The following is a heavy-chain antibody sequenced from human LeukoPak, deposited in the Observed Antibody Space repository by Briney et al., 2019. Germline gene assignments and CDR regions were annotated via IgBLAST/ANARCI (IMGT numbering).Heavy chain of an antibody. D-gene: IGHD5/OR15-5a*01. Sequence: GGSLRLSCAVSEYSVSTNDMSWVRQFPGGELEWLSIIYSGGSKFYAASVKGRSTISRDISENTLHLEMNSLRAEDTAVYYCASLRQGWWYFEFWGRGTLVTVSS. CDR2: IYSGGSK. J-gene: IGHJ2*01. V-gene: IGHV3-53*01. CDR1: EYSVSTND. CDR3: ASLRQGWWYFEF.